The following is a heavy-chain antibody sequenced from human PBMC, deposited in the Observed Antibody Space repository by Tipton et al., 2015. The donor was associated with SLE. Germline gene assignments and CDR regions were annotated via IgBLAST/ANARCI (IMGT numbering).Heavy chain of an antibody. CDR1: GGSFSGYF. J-gene: IGHJ3*02. Sequence: TLSLTCAVYGGSFSGYFWSWIRQLPDKGLEWIGEINHSGTTNCNPSLKSRVTISVDTSKNRFSLKLSPVTAADTAVYYCARGGSKHYDFWGRQMGPHAFDIGGQETKVTVSS. CDR2: INHSGTT. V-gene: IGHV4-34*01. D-gene: IGHD3-3*01. CDR3: ARGGSKHYDFWGRQMGPHAFDI.